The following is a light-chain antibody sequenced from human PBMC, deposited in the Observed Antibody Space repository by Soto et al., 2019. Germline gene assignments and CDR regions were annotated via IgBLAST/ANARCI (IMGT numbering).Light chain of an antibody. CDR3: SSFISNSIGV. CDR1: SSDGGGYNY. CDR2: DVS. V-gene: IGLV2-14*01. Sequence: QSALTQPAYVSGSPGQSLTISCTGTSSDGGGYNYVSWYQQHPGKAPKLMIYDVSHRLSGVANRFSGSKSGYTASRTISGLQDEDDADDYGSSFISNSIGVFCGGTK. J-gene: IGLJ2*01.